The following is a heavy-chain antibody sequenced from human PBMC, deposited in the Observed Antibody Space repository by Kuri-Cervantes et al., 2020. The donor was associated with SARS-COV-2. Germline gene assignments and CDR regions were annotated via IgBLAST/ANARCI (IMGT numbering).Heavy chain of an antibody. V-gene: IGHV3-30*04. CDR3: ARGRRINDFWSGFALWEPKYYFDY. D-gene: IGHD3-3*01. Sequence: GESLKISCAASGFTFSSYAMHWVRQAPGKGLEWVAVISYDGSNKYYADSVKGRFTISRDNSKNTLYLQMNSLRAEDTAVYYCARGRRINDFWSGFALWEPKYYFDYWGQGTLVTVSS. CDR2: ISYDGSNK. CDR1: GFTFSSYA. J-gene: IGHJ4*02.